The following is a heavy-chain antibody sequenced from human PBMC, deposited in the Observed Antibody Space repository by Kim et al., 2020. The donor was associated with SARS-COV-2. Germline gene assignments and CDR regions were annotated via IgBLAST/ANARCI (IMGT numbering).Heavy chain of an antibody. V-gene: IGHV3-33*01. CDR2: IWYDGSNK. CDR1: GFTFSSYG. D-gene: IGHD3-9*01. Sequence: GGSLRLSCAASGFTFSSYGMHWVRQAPGKGLEWVAVIWYDGSNKYYADSVRGRFTISRDNSKNTLYLQMNSLRAEDTAVYYCAREGYDILTGYNKGAFDIWGQGTMVTVSS. J-gene: IGHJ3*02. CDR3: AREGYDILTGYNKGAFDI.